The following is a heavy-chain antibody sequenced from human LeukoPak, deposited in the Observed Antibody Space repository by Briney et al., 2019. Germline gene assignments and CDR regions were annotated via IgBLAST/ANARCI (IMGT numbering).Heavy chain of an antibody. CDR2: ISTYNGNT. D-gene: IGHD2-2*01. CDR3: ARDSIVVVPAGIGTVWFDP. J-gene: IGHJ5*02. V-gene: IGHV1-18*01. Sequence: GASVKVSCKASGYTFTSYGISWVRQAPGQGLEWMGWISTYNGNTNYAQKLQGRVTMTTDTSTSTAYMELRSLRSDDTAVYYCARDSIVVVPAGIGTVWFDPWGQGTLVTVSS. CDR1: GYTFTSYG.